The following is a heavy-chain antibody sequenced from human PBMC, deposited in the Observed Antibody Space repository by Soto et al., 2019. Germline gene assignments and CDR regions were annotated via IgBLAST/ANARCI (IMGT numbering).Heavy chain of an antibody. Sequence: SETLSRTCDVSSVSITSSNWWTWVRQPPGKGLEWLGKISHSGTVNYNATLRSRVTISVDKPKNQLSLKLMSVTAADTAVYYCARDYHGFDYWGPGILVTVSS. CDR1: SVSITSSNW. CDR3: ARDYHGFDY. J-gene: IGHJ4*02. D-gene: IGHD3-16*02. CDR2: ISHSGTV. V-gene: IGHV4-4*02.